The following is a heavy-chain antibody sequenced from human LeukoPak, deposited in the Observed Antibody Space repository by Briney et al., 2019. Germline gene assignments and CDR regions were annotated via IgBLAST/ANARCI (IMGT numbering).Heavy chain of an antibody. CDR1: GFTFTYAW. V-gene: IGHV3-15*01. Sequence: GGSLRLSCAASGFTFTYAWMNWVRQAPGKGLEWVGRIKSKIDGGTADYAAPVKGRFTISRDESKNTLYLQMNSLKTEDTAMYYCTTTPQHDYGDYYSYFGMDVWGQGTTVTVSS. CDR2: IKSKIDGGTA. CDR3: TTTPQHDYGDYYSYFGMDV. J-gene: IGHJ6*02. D-gene: IGHD4-17*01.